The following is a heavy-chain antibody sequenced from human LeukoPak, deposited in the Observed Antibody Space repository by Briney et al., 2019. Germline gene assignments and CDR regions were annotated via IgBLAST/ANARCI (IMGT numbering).Heavy chain of an antibody. V-gene: IGHV1-69*05. CDR2: IIPIFGTA. D-gene: IGHD2-2*01. Sequence: ASVKVSCKASGGTFSSYAISWARQAPGQGLEWMGGIIPIFGTANYAQKFQGRVTITTDESTSTAYMELSSLRSEDTAVYYCARGEGYCSSTSCRNWFDPWGQGTLVTVSS. CDR1: GGTFSSYA. J-gene: IGHJ5*02. CDR3: ARGEGYCSSTSCRNWFDP.